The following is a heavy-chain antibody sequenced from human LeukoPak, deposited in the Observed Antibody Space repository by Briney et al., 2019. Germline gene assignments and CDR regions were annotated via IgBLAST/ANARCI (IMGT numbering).Heavy chain of an antibody. CDR3: ARQLTEHFYY. J-gene: IGHJ1*01. V-gene: IGHV3-23*05. Sequence: GGSPRLSCATSGFTSSTYAMSWVRQAPGERLEWVSDISNSGRIHSADSAKGRFTLSRDNNKGILYLQMDNLTDQDTSIYVCARQLTEHFYYWGQGTLVTVSS. CDR2: ISNSGRI. CDR1: GFTSSTYA. D-gene: IGHD1-1*01.